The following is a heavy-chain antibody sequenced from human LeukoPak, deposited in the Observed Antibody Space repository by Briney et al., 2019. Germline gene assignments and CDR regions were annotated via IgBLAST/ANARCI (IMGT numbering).Heavy chain of an antibody. Sequence: PGRSLRLSCAASGFTFSSYAMHWVRQAPGKGLEWVAVISYDGSNKYYADSVKGRFTISRDNSKNTLYLQMNSLRAEDTAVYYCARAYSGSSYWGQGTLVTVSS. J-gene: IGHJ4*02. CDR3: ARAYSGSSY. V-gene: IGHV3-30-3*01. CDR1: GFTFSSYA. D-gene: IGHD1-26*01. CDR2: ISYDGSNK.